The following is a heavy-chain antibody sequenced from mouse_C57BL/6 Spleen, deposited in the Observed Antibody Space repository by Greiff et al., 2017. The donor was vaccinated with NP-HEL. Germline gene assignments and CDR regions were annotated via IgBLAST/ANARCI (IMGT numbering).Heavy chain of an antibody. CDR1: GYSITSGYY. J-gene: IGHJ4*01. D-gene: IGHD4-1*01. Sequence: VQLKESGPGLVKPSQSLSLTCSVTGYSITSGYYWNWIRQFPGNKLEWMGYISYDGSNNYNPSLKNRISITRDTSKNQFFLKLNSVTTEDTATYYCARARANWGYAMDYWGQGTSVTVSS. CDR2: ISYDGSN. V-gene: IGHV3-6*01. CDR3: ARARANWGYAMDY.